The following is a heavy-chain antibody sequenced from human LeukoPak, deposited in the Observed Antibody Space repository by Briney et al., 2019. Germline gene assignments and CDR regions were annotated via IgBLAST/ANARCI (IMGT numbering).Heavy chain of an antibody. CDR2: INHSGST. CDR3: ARALSYGDYFDY. Sequence: SETLSLTCAVYGGPFSGYYWSWIRQPPGKGLEWIGEINHSGSTNYNPSLKSRVTISVDTSKNQFSLKLSSVTAADTAVYYCARALSYGDYFDYWGQGTLVTVSS. CDR1: GGPFSGYY. J-gene: IGHJ4*02. V-gene: IGHV4-34*01. D-gene: IGHD4-17*01.